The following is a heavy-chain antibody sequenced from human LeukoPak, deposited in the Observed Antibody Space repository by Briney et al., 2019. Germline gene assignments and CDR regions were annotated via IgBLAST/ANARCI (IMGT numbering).Heavy chain of an antibody. V-gene: IGHV1-46*01. J-gene: IGHJ4*02. CDR3: ARGRDGYNHFDY. CDR1: GYSFTSYY. CDR2: INPIGGST. Sequence: ASVKVSCKASGYSFTSYYMQWVRQAPGQGLEWMGIINPIGGSTTYAQNFQGRVTMTRDTSTSTVYMDLTSLRSEDTAVYYCARGRDGYNHFDYWGQGTLVTVSS. D-gene: IGHD5-24*01.